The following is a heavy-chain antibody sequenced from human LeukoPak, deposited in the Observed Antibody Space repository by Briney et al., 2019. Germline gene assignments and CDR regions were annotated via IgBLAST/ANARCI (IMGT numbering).Heavy chain of an antibody. D-gene: IGHD2-2*01. CDR3: AMRDHCSSISCYYY. V-gene: IGHV1-18*04. J-gene: IGHJ4*02. Sequence: ASVKVSCTASGYTFTNYCISWVRQAPGQGLEWMANISAYNGNTNYAQNLQGRFTITTDTSTRTAYMELRSLRSDDTAVYYCAMRDHCSSISCYYYCGQGALVTVSS. CDR1: GYTFTNYC. CDR2: ISAYNGNT.